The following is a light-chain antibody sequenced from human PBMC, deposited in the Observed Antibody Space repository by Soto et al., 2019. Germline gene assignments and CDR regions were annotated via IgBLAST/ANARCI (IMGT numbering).Light chain of an antibody. V-gene: IGLV2-11*01. CDR2: DVS. J-gene: IGLJ3*02. CDR3: CSYAGTYTWV. Sequence: QSALTQPRSVSGSPGQSVTISCTGTSSDVGGYNYVSWYQQHPGKAPKLMTYDVSQRPSGVPNRFSGSKSDNTASLTISGLQAEDEADYYCCSYAGTYTWVFGGGTKLTVL. CDR1: SSDVGGYNY.